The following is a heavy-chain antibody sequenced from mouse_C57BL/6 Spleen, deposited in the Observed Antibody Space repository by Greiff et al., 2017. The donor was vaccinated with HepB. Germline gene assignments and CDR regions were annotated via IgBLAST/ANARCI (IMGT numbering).Heavy chain of an antibody. CDR1: GYAFSSYW. J-gene: IGHJ3*01. V-gene: IGHV1-80*01. CDR2: IYPGDGDT. CDR3: ARSDGYAWFAY. D-gene: IGHD2-3*01. Sequence: QVQLKESGAELVKPGASVKISCKASGYAFSSYWMNWVKQRPGKGLEWIGQIYPGDGDTNYNGKFKGKATLTADKSSSTAYMQLSSLTSEDSAVYFCARSDGYAWFAYWGQGTLVTVSA.